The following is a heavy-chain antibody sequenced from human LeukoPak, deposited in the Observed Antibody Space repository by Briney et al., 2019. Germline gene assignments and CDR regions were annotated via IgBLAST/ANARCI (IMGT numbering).Heavy chain of an antibody. CDR1: GLSFGDYT. CDR3: ARDLYYGSGNRY. CDR2: ISRNGAAT. J-gene: IGHJ4*02. D-gene: IGHD3-10*01. V-gene: IGHV3-43*01. Sequence: GGSLSLSCEASGLSFGDYTMHWVRQAAGKGLEWVSLISRNGAATKYADSVRGRFTISRDNAKNSLYLQLNSLRAEDTAVYYCARDLYYGSGNRYWGQGTLVTVSS.